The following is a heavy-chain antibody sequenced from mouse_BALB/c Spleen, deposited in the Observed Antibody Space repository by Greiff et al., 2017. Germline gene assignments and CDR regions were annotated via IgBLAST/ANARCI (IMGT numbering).Heavy chain of an antibody. V-gene: IGHV5-6-3*01. D-gene: IGHD2-1*01. CDR3: ARGNYYFDY. J-gene: IGHJ2*01. CDR1: GFTFSSYG. Sequence: EVKVEESGGGLVQPGGSLKLSCAASGFTFSSYGLSWVRQTPDKRLELVATINSNGGSTYYPDSVKGRFTISRDNAKNTLYLQMSSLKSEDTAMYYCARGNYYFDYWGQGTTLTVSS. CDR2: INSNGGST.